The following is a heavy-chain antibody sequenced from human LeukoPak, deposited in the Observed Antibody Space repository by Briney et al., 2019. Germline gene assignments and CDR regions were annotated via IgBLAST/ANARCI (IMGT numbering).Heavy chain of an antibody. Sequence: GGSLRLSCAASGFTVSSNYMSWVRQAPGKGLEWVAFIRYGGSNKYYADSVKGRFTISRDNSKNTLYLQMNSLRAEDTAVYYCAKDGSIAVAGTGSGRYYYYYMDVWGKGTTVTVSS. CDR2: IRYGGSNK. CDR1: GFTVSSNY. J-gene: IGHJ6*03. CDR3: AKDGSIAVAGTGSGRYYYYYMDV. V-gene: IGHV3-30*02. D-gene: IGHD6-19*01.